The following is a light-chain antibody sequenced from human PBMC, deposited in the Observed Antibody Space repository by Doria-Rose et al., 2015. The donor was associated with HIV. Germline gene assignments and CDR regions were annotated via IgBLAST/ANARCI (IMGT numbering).Light chain of an antibody. Sequence: EIVLTQSPGTLSLSPGERATLSCRASQSVSANYLAWYQQRPGQSPRLLIYGASSGATDTPDKFSGSGSGTDFTLTISRLEPEDFAVYYCHQYASSRTFGQGTKVEIK. CDR3: HQYASSRT. CDR2: GAS. CDR1: QSVSANY. J-gene: IGKJ1*01. V-gene: IGKV3-20*01.